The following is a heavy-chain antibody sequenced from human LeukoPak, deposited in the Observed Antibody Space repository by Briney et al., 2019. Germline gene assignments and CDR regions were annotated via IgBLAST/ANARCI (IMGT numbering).Heavy chain of an antibody. D-gene: IGHD3-10*01. Sequence: GRSLRLSCAASGFAFSSYAVHWVRQAPGKGLECVAVVSHDGSKKYYADFVKGRFTISRDNSKNSLYLQMNTLRTEDNALYYCAKGHGSRTGDFEYWGQGTLVTVSS. CDR1: GFAFSSYA. CDR3: AKGHGSRTGDFEY. V-gene: IGHV3-30-3*01. CDR2: VSHDGSKK. J-gene: IGHJ4*02.